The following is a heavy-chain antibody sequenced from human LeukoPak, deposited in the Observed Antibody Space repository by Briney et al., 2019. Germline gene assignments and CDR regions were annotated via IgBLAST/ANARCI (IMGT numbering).Heavy chain of an antibody. J-gene: IGHJ5*01. V-gene: IGHV3-7*01. CDR3: AGERPSSSWYDF. Sequence: PGGSLRLSCAASEFTFNTYLMTWVRQAPGKGLEWVANIKQDGSEKYYADSVRGRFTISRDNGKKSLYLQMNSLRVEDTAVYYCAGERPSSSWYDFWGQGTLVTVSS. CDR2: IKQDGSEK. CDR1: EFTFNTYL. D-gene: IGHD6-13*01.